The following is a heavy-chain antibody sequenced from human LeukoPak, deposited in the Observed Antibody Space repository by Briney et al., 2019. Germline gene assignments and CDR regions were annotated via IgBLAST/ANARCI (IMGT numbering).Heavy chain of an antibody. V-gene: IGHV1-69*10. CDR1: GGTFSSYA. CDR3: ARVDTAMVPTHGYYYYYGMDV. CDR2: IIPILGIA. J-gene: IGHJ6*02. Sequence: SVKVSCKASGGTFSSYAISWVRQAPGQRLEWMGRIIPILGIANYAQKFQGRVTITADKSTSTAYMELSSLRSEDTAVYYCARVDTAMVPTHGYYYYYGMDVWGQGTTVTVSS. D-gene: IGHD5-18*01.